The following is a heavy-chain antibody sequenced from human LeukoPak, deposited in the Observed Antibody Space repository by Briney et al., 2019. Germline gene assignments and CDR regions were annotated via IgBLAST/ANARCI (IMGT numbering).Heavy chain of an antibody. V-gene: IGHV3-30*18. CDR1: GFTFSSYG. D-gene: IGHD2-2*02. CDR2: ISYDGSNK. CDR3: AKGCSSTSCYTRIYYYYMDV. J-gene: IGHJ6*03. Sequence: GGSLRLSCAASGFTFSSYGMHWVRQAPGKGLEWVAVISYDGSNKYYADTVKGRFTISRDNSKNTLYLQMNSLRAEDTAVYYCAKGCSSTSCYTRIYYYYMDVWGKGTTVTVTS.